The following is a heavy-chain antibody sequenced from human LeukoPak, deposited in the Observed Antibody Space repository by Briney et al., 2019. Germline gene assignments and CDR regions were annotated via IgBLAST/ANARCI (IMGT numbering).Heavy chain of an antibody. J-gene: IGHJ4*02. CDR3: AKKYARTAYYFDN. V-gene: IGHV3-23*01. Sequence: GGSLRLSCAASGFTLSSYAMSWVRQGPGKGLEWVSAISVSGNTYHADSVKGRFTISRESSKNTLYLQMNSLRAGDAAVYYCAKKYARTAYYFDNWGQGTLVTVSS. CDR2: ISVSGNT. CDR1: GFTLSSYA. D-gene: IGHD2-8*01.